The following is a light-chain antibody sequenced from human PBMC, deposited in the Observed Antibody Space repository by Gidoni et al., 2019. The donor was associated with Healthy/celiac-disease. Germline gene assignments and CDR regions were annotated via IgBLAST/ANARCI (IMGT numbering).Light chain of an antibody. Sequence: EIVMTQSPATLSVSPGERATLSCRASQSVSSNLAWYQQKPGQAPRLLIYGASTRATGIPARFSGSGSGTEFTLTISSLQSEDFVVYYCQQYNNWPPGWTFGQXTKVEIK. CDR1: QSVSSN. V-gene: IGKV3-15*01. J-gene: IGKJ1*01. CDR3: QQYNNWPPGWT. CDR2: GAS.